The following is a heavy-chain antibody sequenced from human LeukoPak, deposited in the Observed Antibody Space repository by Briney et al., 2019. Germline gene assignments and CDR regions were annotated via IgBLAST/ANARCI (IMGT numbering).Heavy chain of an antibody. D-gene: IGHD6-13*01. CDR2: ITSSSSHI. J-gene: IGHJ6*03. V-gene: IGHV3-21*01. CDR1: GFTFSSYN. Sequence: PGGSLRLSCAASGFTFSSYNMNWVRQAPGKGLEWVSSITSSSSHIYYADSVKGRFTISRDNAKNSLYLQIDSLRAEDTAVYYCARDPYSGSYVDYYYYYYMDVWGKGTTVTISS. CDR3: ARDPYSGSYVDYYYYYYMDV.